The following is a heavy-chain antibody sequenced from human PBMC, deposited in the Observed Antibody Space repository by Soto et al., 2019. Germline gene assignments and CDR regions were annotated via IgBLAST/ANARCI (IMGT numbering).Heavy chain of an antibody. J-gene: IGHJ5*02. V-gene: IGHV3-33*08. CDR3: ARSGLALPYSASHWFDP. Sequence: GGSLRLSCAASGFTFRSYGMHWVRQAPGKGLEWVAVTLFDGSNSYYADSVKGRFTISRDNAKNSLFLQMNSLRGEDTAVYYCARSGLALPYSASHWFDPWGHGTLVTVPQ. CDR1: GFTFRSYG. CDR2: TLFDGSNS. D-gene: IGHD3-22*01.